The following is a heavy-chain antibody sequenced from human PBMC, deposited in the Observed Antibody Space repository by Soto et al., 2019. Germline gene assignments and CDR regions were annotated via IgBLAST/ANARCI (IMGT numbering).Heavy chain of an antibody. Sequence: VQLVESGGGVVQPGRSLRLSCAASGFTFSDYAMHWVRQAPGKGLEWVAVVSHAGRNTHYADSVKGRFTISRDSSKNTVSMEMTSLRAEDTAVYYCAKWGRQWLVTSDFNYWGQGALVTVSS. CDR1: GFTFSDYA. D-gene: IGHD6-19*01. V-gene: IGHV3-30*18. CDR3: AKWGRQWLVTSDFNY. CDR2: VSHAGRNT. J-gene: IGHJ4*02.